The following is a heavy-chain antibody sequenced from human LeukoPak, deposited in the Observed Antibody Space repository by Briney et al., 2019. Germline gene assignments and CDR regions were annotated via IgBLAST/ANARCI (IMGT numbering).Heavy chain of an antibody. V-gene: IGHV3-21*01. J-gene: IGHJ4*02. CDR1: GFTFSSYA. CDR2: ISSSSSYI. CDR3: ARDPYYSNHLDF. Sequence: PGGSLRLSCAASGFTFSSYAMHWVRQAPGKGLEWVSSISSSSSYIYYADSVKGRFTISRDNAKKSLYLQMKSLRAEDTAVYYCARDPYYSNHLDFLGQGTLVTVSS. D-gene: IGHD4-11*01.